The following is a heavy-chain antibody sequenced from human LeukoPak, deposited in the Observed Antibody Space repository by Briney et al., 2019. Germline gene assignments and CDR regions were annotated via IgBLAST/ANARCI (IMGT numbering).Heavy chain of an antibody. V-gene: IGHV3-23*01. CDR2: ISGTGLST. CDR1: GFPFRSSG. CDR3: AKLMRHMMEDVYDI. D-gene: IGHD3-16*01. J-gene: IGHJ3*02. Sequence: QPGGSLRLSCAASGFPFRSSGMSWVRQAPGKGPEWVSFISGTGLSTYYADSVKGRFTISRDNSKSTLFMQMNSLRVEDTAVYYCAKLMRHMMEDVYDIWGQGTMVTVSS.